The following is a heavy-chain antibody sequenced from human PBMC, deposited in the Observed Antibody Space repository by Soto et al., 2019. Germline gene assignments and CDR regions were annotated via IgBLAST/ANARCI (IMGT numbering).Heavy chain of an antibody. CDR3: AREVQVHTPAFVY. CDR2: ISPMFGAA. CDR1: GGTFNTYA. J-gene: IGHJ4*02. Sequence: QVQLVQSGAEMKKPGSSVKVSCQSSGGTFNTYAMNWVRQAPGQGPEWMGDISPMFGAANYAPKFQGRVTLTADESTGTSYMQLSSLTSEDTALYFCAREVQVHTPAFVYWGQGTLVTGS. V-gene: IGHV1-69*19. D-gene: IGHD3-10*01.